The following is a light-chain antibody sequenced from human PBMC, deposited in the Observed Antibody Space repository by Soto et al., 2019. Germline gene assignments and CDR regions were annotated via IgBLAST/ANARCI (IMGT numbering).Light chain of an antibody. CDR2: DVS. J-gene: IGLJ1*01. CDR3: CSYAGSYSYV. CDR1: SSDVGGYNY. Sequence: QSALTQPRSVSGSPGQSVTISCTGTSSDVGGYNYVSWYQQHPGKAPKLMTYDVSKRPPGVPDRFSGSKSGNTASLTISGLQAEDEADYYCCSYAGSYSYVFGTGTKVTVL. V-gene: IGLV2-11*01.